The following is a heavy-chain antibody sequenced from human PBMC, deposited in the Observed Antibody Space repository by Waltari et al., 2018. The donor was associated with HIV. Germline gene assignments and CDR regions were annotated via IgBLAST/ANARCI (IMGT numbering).Heavy chain of an antibody. D-gene: IGHD3-10*01. V-gene: IGHV3-7*04. CDR3: ARGGFYGSGSKVN. Sequence: EVQLVESGGGLVQPGGSLRLSCAASGSTFSSYWMSWVRQAPGKGLEWVANIKQDGSEKYYVDSVNGRFTISRDNAENSLYLKMNSLRAEDTAVYYCARGGFYGSGSKVNWGQGTLVTVSS. J-gene: IGHJ4*02. CDR2: IKQDGSEK. CDR1: GSTFSSYW.